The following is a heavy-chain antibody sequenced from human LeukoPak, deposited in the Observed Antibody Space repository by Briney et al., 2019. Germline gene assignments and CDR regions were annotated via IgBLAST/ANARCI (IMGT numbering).Heavy chain of an antibody. CDR3: AKDEAISSTSGNWFDP. D-gene: IGHD2-2*01. CDR2: ISYDGSNK. Sequence: GGSLRLSCAASGFTFSSYGMHWVRQAPGKGLEWVAVISYDGSNKYYADSVKGRFTISRDNSKNTLYLQMNSLRAEDTAVYYCAKDEAISSTSGNWFDPWGQRTLVTVSS. V-gene: IGHV3-30*18. CDR1: GFTFSSYG. J-gene: IGHJ5*02.